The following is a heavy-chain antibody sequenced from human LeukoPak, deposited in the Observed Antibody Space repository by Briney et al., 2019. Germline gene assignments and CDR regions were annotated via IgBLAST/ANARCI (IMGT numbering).Heavy chain of an antibody. CDR1: GYTFTSYG. V-gene: IGHV1-18*01. Sequence: ASVTVSCKASGYTFTSYGISWVRQAPGQGLEWMGWISAYNGNTNYAQKLQGRVTMTTDTSTSTAYMELRSLRSDDTAVYYCARVVRWSSGYYVGLYYYYYMDVWGKGTTVTVSS. J-gene: IGHJ6*03. CDR2: ISAYNGNT. D-gene: IGHD3-22*01. CDR3: ARVVRWSSGYYVGLYYYYYMDV.